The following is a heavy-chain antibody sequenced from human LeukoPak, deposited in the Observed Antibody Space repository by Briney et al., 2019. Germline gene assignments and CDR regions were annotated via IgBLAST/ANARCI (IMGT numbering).Heavy chain of an antibody. V-gene: IGHV3-7*03. CDR1: GFMFRSNW. D-gene: IGHD5-24*01. CDR2: IKEDGTET. Sequence: GGSLRLSCAASGFMFRSNWMSWVRLAPGKGLEWVANIKEDGTETYYVDSVKGRFTISRDNAKNSLYLQMNSLRVEDTAVYYCAKEGRSLQTYWGQGTLVTVSS. J-gene: IGHJ4*02. CDR3: AKEGRSLQTY.